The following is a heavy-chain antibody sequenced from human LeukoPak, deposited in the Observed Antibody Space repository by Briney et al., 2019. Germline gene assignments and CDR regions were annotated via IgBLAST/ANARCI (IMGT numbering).Heavy chain of an antibody. Sequence: PGRSLRLACAASGFTISSYGMHWVRQAPGKGLEWVAVIRYDGSNKYYVDSVKGRFTISRDNSKNTLYLQMNSLRAEDTAVYYCAKDSLRWSYFYYGIDVWGQGTTVTVSS. CDR1: GFTISSYG. CDR2: IRYDGSNK. D-gene: IGHD4-23*01. V-gene: IGHV3-33*06. J-gene: IGHJ6*02. CDR3: AKDSLRWSYFYYGIDV.